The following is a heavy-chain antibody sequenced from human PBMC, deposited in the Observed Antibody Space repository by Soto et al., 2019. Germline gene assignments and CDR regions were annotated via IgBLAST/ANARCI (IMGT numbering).Heavy chain of an antibody. J-gene: IGHJ4*02. CDR2: IYPGDSDS. CDR3: ARGVYQPLVSDYFDY. V-gene: IGHV5-51*01. CDR1: GYTFTINW. D-gene: IGHD2-2*01. Sequence: PGESLKISCKGSGYTFTINWIAWVRQMPGKGLEWMCIIYPGDSDSGYSPSFQGQVTISADKSISTAYLQWSSLKASDTAMYYCARGVYQPLVSDYFDYGGQGTLVTVSS.